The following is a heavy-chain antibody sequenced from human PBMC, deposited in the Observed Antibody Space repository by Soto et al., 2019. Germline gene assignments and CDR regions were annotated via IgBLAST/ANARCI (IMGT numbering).Heavy chain of an antibody. CDR3: AGMPYTSGLRFNP. CDR1: GDSYSISAYS. J-gene: IGHJ5*02. CDR2: IYQSGVT. V-gene: IGHV4-30-2*01. D-gene: IGHD6-19*01. Sequence: SETLSLTCNMSGDSYSISAYSWSWIRQPPGKALQWIGFIYQSGVTSYNPSLASRVSISLDRSNNQCSLKLKSVTAADTAVYFCAGMPYTSGLRFNPWGPGTLVTVSS.